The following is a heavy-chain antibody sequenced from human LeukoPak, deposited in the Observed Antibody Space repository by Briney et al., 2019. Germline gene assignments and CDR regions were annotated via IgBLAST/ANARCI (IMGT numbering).Heavy chain of an antibody. CDR1: RYTLTRYY. V-gene: IGHV1-2*02. J-gene: IGHJ4*02. CDR2: INPNNGGT. D-gene: IGHD3-9*01. Sequence: ASVKVSRKASRYTLTRYYMHWVRQAPGQGLEWMGWINPNNGGTNYAQNFQGRATMTRETSIRTAYMERSRLRSDDTAVYYCARGHYDILTGYYPEYYFDYWGQGTLVTVSS. CDR3: ARGHYDILTGYYPEYYFDY.